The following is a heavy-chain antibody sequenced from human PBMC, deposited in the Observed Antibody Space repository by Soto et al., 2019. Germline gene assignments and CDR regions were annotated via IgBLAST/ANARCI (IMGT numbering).Heavy chain of an antibody. J-gene: IGHJ4*02. CDR3: ASHYYDSSGYWPY. V-gene: IGHV4-59*01. CDR2: IYYSGST. Sequence: PSETLSLTCTVSGGSISSYYWSWIRQPPGKGLEWIGYIYYSGSTNYNPSLKSRVTISVDTSKNQFSLKLSSVTAADTAVYYCASHYYDSSGYWPYWGQGTLVTVSS. D-gene: IGHD3-22*01. CDR1: GGSISSYY.